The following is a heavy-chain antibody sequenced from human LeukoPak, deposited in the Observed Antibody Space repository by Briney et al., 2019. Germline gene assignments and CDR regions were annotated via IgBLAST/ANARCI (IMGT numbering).Heavy chain of an antibody. CDR3: AKSLTPGIVAAAYFDY. CDR1: GFTFSNYG. J-gene: IGHJ4*02. CDR2: ISYDGSNK. V-gene: IGHV3-30-3*02. D-gene: IGHD2-2*01. Sequence: GGSLRLSCAASGFTFSNYGLHWVRQAPGKGLEWVAVISYDGSNKYNADSVKGRFPLSRDNSKNTLYLQMNSLRTEDTAVYYCAKSLTPGIVAAAYFDYWGQGTLVTVSS.